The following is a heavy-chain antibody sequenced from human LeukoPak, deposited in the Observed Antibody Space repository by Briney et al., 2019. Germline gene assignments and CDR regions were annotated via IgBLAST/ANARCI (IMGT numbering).Heavy chain of an antibody. Sequence: PSETLSLTCTVSGGSISSYYWSWIRQPPGKGLEWIGYIYYSGSTNYNPSLKSRVTISVDTSKNQFSLKLSSVTATDTAVYYCARDDSSKIFDYWGQGTLVTVSS. J-gene: IGHJ4*02. D-gene: IGHD3-22*01. CDR1: GGSISSYY. V-gene: IGHV4-59*01. CDR2: IYYSGST. CDR3: ARDDSSKIFDY.